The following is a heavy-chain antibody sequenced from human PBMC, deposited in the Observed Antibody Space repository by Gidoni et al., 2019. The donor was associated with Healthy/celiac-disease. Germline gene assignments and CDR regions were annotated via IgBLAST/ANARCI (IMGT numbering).Heavy chain of an antibody. Sequence: EVQLVESGGGLVQPGGSMRLSCAASGFTVSSNHMSWVRHAPGKGLEWVSVISCGGSTYYADSVKGRFTISRHKSKNTLYLQMNSLRAEDTAVYYCARKRELGAWGQGTLVTVSS. V-gene: IGHV3-53*04. CDR3: ARKRELGA. D-gene: IGHD1-7*01. CDR2: ISCGGST. J-gene: IGHJ4*02. CDR1: GFTVSSNH.